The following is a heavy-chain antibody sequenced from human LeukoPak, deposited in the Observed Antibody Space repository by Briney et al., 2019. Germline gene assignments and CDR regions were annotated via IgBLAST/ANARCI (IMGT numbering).Heavy chain of an antibody. V-gene: IGHV4-4*09. Sequence: SETLSLTCTVSGVSINYYYWNWVRQPPGKELEWIGYIYTSGNTNYNPSLKSRVTISVDTSKNQFSLMLSSVTAADTAVYYCARRPSRWGEYYFYYWGQGTLVTVSS. CDR3: ARRPSRWGEYYFYY. CDR2: IYTSGNT. D-gene: IGHD3-16*01. CDR1: GVSINYYY. J-gene: IGHJ4*02.